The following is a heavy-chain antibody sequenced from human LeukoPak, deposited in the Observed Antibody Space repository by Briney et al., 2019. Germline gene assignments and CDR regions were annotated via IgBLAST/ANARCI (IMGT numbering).Heavy chain of an antibody. D-gene: IGHD2-2*02. Sequence: GASVKVSCKASGYTFTGYYMHWVRQAPGQGLEWMGWINPNSGGTNYAQKFQGRVTMTRDTSISTAYMELSRLRSDDTAVYYCARALPAAIFNYYYGMDVWGQGTTVTVSS. V-gene: IGHV1-2*02. J-gene: IGHJ6*02. CDR3: ARALPAAIFNYYYGMDV. CDR1: GYTFTGYY. CDR2: INPNSGGT.